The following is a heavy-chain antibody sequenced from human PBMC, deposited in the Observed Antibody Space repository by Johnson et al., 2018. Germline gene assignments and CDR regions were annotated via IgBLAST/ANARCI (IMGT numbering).Heavy chain of an antibody. J-gene: IGHJ3*02. CDR2: IYSGGST. D-gene: IGHD3-10*01. V-gene: IGHV3-53*02. Sequence: EVQLVETGGGVVQPGRSLRLSCAASGFSFSSNYMSWVRQAPGKGLEWVSVIYSGGSTYYADSVKGRFTISRDNSKNTLYLLMNSLKTEDTAVYYCTTDFGIMVRSLDAFDIWGQGTMVTVSS. CDR1: GFSFSSNY. CDR3: TTDFGIMVRSLDAFDI.